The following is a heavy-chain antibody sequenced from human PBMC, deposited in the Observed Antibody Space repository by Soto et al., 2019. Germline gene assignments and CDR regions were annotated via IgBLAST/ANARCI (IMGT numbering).Heavy chain of an antibody. CDR2: ISAYNGNT. CDR3: ARDCSSTSCYAHYYYGMDV. J-gene: IGHJ6*02. Sequence: ASVKVSCKASGYTFTSYGISWVRQAPGQGLEWMGWISAYNGNTNYAQKLQGRVTMTTDTSTSTAYMELRSLRSDDTAVYYCARDCSSTSCYAHYYYGMDVWGQGTTVTVS. V-gene: IGHV1-18*04. D-gene: IGHD2-2*01. CDR1: GYTFTSYG.